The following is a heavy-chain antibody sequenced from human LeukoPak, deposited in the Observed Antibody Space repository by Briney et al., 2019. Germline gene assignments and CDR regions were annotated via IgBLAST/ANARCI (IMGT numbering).Heavy chain of an antibody. Sequence: GASVKVSCKASGYTFTGYYMHWVRQAPGQGLEWMGWINPNSGGTNYAQKFQGRVTMTRDTSISTAYMELSRLRSDDTAVYYCARASRIAARLSFDPWGQGTLVTVSS. V-gene: IGHV1-2*02. CDR2: INPNSGGT. D-gene: IGHD6-6*01. J-gene: IGHJ5*02. CDR1: GYTFTGYY. CDR3: ARASRIAARLSFDP.